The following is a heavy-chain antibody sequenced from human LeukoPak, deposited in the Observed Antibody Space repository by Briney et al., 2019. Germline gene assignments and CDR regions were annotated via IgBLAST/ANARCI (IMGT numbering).Heavy chain of an antibody. Sequence: GGSLRLSCAASGFTFSSNYMSWVRQAPGKGLEWVSVIYSGGSTYYSDSVKGRFTISRDNSKNTLYLQMNSLRAEDTAVYYCAKAITMVRGVINPPYYFDYWGQGTLVTVSS. CDR3: AKAITMVRGVINPPYYFDY. CDR1: GFTFSSNY. D-gene: IGHD3-10*01. J-gene: IGHJ4*02. CDR2: IYSGGST. V-gene: IGHV3-66*01.